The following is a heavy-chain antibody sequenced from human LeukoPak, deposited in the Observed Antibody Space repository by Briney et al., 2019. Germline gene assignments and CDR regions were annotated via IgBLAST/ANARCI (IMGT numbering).Heavy chain of an antibody. J-gene: IGHJ3*02. D-gene: IGHD6-13*01. CDR2: SSSSGTSI. CDR1: GFIFSRYS. CDR3: ARLEAAGAFDI. V-gene: IGHV3-48*04. Sequence: PGGSLRLSCTASGFIFSRYSMKWVRQAPGKGLEWVSYSSSSGTSIYYADSVKGRFTISRDNAKNSLYLQMNSLRAEDTAVYYCARLEAAGAFDIWGQGTMVTVSS.